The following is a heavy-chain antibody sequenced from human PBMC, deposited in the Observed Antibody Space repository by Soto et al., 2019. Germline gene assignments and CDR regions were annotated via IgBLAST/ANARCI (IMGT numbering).Heavy chain of an antibody. V-gene: IGHV4-39*01. CDR2: IYYSGST. Sequence: QLQLQESGPGLVKPSETLSLTCTVSGGSISSSSYYWGWIRQPPGKGLEWIGSIYYSGSTYYNPSLKSRVTISVDTSKNQFSLKLSSVTAADTAVYYCARLPNNLVAGTGRGAFDIWGQGTMVTVSS. D-gene: IGHD6-19*01. J-gene: IGHJ3*02. CDR3: ARLPNNLVAGTGRGAFDI. CDR1: GGSISSSSYY.